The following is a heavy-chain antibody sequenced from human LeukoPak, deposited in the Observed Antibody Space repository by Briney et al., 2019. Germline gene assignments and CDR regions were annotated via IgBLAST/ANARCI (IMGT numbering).Heavy chain of an antibody. CDR3: ARDRSVLLWFGELFTSFDY. CDR2: ISYDGSNK. J-gene: IGHJ4*02. CDR1: GFTFSSYA. D-gene: IGHD3-10*01. Sequence: GGSLRLSCAASGFTFSSYAMHWVRQAPGKGLEWVAVISYDGSNKYYADSVKGRFTISRDDSKNTLYLQMNSLRAEDTAVYYCARDRSVLLWFGELFTSFDYWGQGTLVTVSS. V-gene: IGHV3-30*04.